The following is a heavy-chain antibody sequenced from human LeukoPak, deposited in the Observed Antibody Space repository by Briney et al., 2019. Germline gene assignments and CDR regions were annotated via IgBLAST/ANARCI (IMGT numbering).Heavy chain of an antibody. CDR3: ARAPQFSNSDY. D-gene: IGHD2-2*01. CDR1: GFTFDDYA. V-gene: IGHV3-9*01. Sequence: PGRSLRLSCAASGFTFDDYAMHWVRQAPGKGLEWVSGISWNSGSIGYADSVKGRFTIPRDNAKNSLYLQMNSLRAEDTAVYYCARAPQFSNSDYWGQGTLVTVSS. J-gene: IGHJ4*02. CDR2: ISWNSGSI.